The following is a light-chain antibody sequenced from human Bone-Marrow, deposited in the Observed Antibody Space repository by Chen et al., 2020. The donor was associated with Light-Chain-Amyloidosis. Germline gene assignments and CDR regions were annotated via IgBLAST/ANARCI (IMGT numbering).Light chain of an antibody. CDR1: DLPTKY. CDR2: RDT. CDR3: QSADSSGTYEVI. J-gene: IGLJ2*01. V-gene: IGLV3-25*03. Sequence: SYELTQPPSVSVSPGQTARITCSGDDLPTKYAYWYQQKPGQAPVLVIHRDTERPSGISERFSGSSSGRTATLTISGGQADDEADYHCQSADSSGTYEVIFGGGTKLTVL.